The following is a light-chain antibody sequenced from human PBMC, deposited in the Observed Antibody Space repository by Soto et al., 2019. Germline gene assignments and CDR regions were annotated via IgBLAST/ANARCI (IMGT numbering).Light chain of an antibody. CDR2: DVY. Sequence: QSALTQPASVSGSPGQSITISCTGTSSDVGGFNYVSWYQQHPGKAPKLLIFDVYSRPSGISNRFSGSKSGNTASLTISGLQAEDEADYYCSSYTTISSYVFGAGTKVTVL. V-gene: IGLV2-14*01. J-gene: IGLJ1*01. CDR1: SSDVGGFNY. CDR3: SSYTTISSYV.